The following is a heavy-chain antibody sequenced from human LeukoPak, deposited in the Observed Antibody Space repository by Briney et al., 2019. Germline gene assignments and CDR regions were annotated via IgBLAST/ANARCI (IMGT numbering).Heavy chain of an antibody. CDR2: INSDGSSA. J-gene: IGHJ4*02. CDR1: GFTFNSYW. D-gene: IGHD5-18*01. Sequence: GGSLRLSCAASGFTFNSYWMHWVRQAPGKGLVWVSRINSDGSSANYADSVQGRFIISRDNAKNTLYLQINSLRADDTAVYYCTLRGYNYVGFDYWGQGTLVTVSS. CDR3: TLRGYNYVGFDY. V-gene: IGHV3-74*01.